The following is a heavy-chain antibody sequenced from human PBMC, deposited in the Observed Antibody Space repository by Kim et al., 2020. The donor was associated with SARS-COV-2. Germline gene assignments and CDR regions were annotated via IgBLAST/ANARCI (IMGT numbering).Heavy chain of an antibody. Sequence: GGSLRLSCAASGFTFSDYYMSWIRQAPGKGLEWVSYISSSGSTIYYADSVKGRFTISRDNAKNSLYLQMNSLRAEDTAVYYCARGSVVVPAAMPFDYWGQGTLVTVSS. CDR1: GFTFSDYY. J-gene: IGHJ4*02. V-gene: IGHV3-11*04. CDR2: ISSSGSTI. D-gene: IGHD2-2*01. CDR3: ARGSVVVPAAMPFDY.